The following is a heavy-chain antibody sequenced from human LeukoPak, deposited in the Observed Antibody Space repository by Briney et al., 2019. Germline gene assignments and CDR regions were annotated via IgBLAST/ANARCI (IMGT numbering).Heavy chain of an antibody. Sequence: PGRSLRLSCAPSGFTFRDYHMDWIRHPAGKWLEWVSYISPGGDATYFADSVKGRFTISRDNAKNSLYLQMNSLTAEDAAVYYCAGGLDIAVAGPGGYFDYWGQGTLVTVSS. CDR3: AGGLDIAVAGPGGYFDY. CDR1: GFTFRDYH. J-gene: IGHJ4*02. D-gene: IGHD6-19*01. V-gene: IGHV3-11*01. CDR2: ISPGGDAT.